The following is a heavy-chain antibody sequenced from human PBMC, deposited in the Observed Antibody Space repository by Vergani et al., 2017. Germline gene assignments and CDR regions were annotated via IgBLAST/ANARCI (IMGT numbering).Heavy chain of an antibody. CDR3: AGTSDQSAFDA. V-gene: IGHV4-38-2*01. CDR1: GFSIDNGYY. D-gene: IGHD2-2*01. J-gene: IGHJ3*01. Sequence: QVQLQESGPGLVKPSETLSLTCAVSGFSIDNGYYWDWIRQPPGKGLEWIGSIYRTGRTHFNPSLKSRVTISVDTSKNEFSLRLSSVIAADTAVYYCAGTSDQSAFDAWGQGTVVTVFS. CDR2: IYRTGRT.